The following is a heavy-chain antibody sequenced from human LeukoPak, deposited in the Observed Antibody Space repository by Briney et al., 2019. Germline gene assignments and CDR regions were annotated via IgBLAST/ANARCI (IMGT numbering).Heavy chain of an antibody. V-gene: IGHV3-7*03. D-gene: IGHD3-10*01. J-gene: IGHJ6*02. CDR3: AKRWSGSGSYVYYYGMDV. CDR1: RFTFSNYW. Sequence: PGGSLRLSCAASRFTFSNYWMNWFRQAPGKGLEWVANINQDGSEKNYEDSVKGRFTISRDNSKNTLYLQINSLRAEDTAVYYCAKRWSGSGSYVYYYGMDVWGQGTTVTVSS. CDR2: INQDGSEK.